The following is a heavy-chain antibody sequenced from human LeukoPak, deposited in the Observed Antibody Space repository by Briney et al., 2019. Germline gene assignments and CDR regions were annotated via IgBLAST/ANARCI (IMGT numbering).Heavy chain of an antibody. D-gene: IGHD2-2*01. CDR3: VRDSSSSSLADP. V-gene: IGHV1-46*01. J-gene: IGHJ5*02. CDR1: GYTFTSYY. Sequence: ASVKVSCKASGYTFTSYYMHWVRQAPGQGLEWMGIINPSGGSATYAQKFQGRVTMIRDTSTSTVYMDLSSLRSEDTAVYYCVRDSSSSSLADPWGQGTLVTVSS. CDR2: INPSGGSA.